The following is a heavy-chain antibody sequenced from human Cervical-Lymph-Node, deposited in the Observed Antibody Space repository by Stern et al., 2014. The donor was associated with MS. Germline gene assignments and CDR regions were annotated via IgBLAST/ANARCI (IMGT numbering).Heavy chain of an antibody. CDR1: GGSVSSKY. CDR3: ARVTGRGTRQNWFDS. J-gene: IGHJ5*01. V-gene: IGHV4-59*02. CDR2: IYSDGST. Sequence: QLQLQESCPGLVKPSETVSLTCAVSGGSVSSKYWHWIRQPPGKGLEWIGYIYSDGSTNYNPSHKSRVVISLDTSTNQFSLSLTSVTAADTAVYYCARVTGRGTRQNWFDSWGQGTLVTVSS. D-gene: IGHD1-26*01.